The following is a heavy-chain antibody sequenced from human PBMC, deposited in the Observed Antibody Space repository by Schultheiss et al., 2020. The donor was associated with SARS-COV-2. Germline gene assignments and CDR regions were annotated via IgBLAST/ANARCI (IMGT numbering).Heavy chain of an antibody. CDR2: IYTSGST. J-gene: IGHJ4*02. Sequence: SQTLSLTCTVSGGSISSGGYYWSWIRQPAGKGLEWIGRIYTSGSTNYNPSLKSRVTMSVDTSKNQFSLKLSSVTAADTAVYYCARTRYGTVTSFDYWGQGTLVTVSS. D-gene: IGHD4-17*01. CDR1: GGSISSGGYY. CDR3: ARTRYGTVTSFDY. V-gene: IGHV4-61*02.